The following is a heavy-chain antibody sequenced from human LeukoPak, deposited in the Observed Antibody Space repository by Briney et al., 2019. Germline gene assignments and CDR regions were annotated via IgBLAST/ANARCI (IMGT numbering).Heavy chain of an antibody. V-gene: IGHV1-24*01. Sequence: ASVKVSCKVSGYTLTELSMHWVRQAPGKGLEWMGGFDPEDGETIYAQKFQGRVTMTEDTSTDTAYMELSSLRSEDTAVYYCATGVPDYYDSSGFYFDYWGQGTLVTVSS. CDR1: GYTLTELS. J-gene: IGHJ4*02. CDR3: ATGVPDYYDSSGFYFDY. CDR2: FDPEDGET. D-gene: IGHD3-22*01.